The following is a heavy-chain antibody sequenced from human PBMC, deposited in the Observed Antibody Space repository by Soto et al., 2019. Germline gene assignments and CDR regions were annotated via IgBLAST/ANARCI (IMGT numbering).Heavy chain of an antibody. J-gene: IGHJ6*02. D-gene: IGHD5-12*01. Sequence: ASVKVSCKASGYTFTSYVISWVRQAPGQGLEWMGWISAYNGNTNYAQKLQGRVTMTTDTSTSTAYMELRSLRSDDTAVYYCATIVARNYYYYGMDVWGQGTTVTVSS. CDR1: GYTFTSYV. CDR2: ISAYNGNT. CDR3: ATIVARNYYYYGMDV. V-gene: IGHV1-18*04.